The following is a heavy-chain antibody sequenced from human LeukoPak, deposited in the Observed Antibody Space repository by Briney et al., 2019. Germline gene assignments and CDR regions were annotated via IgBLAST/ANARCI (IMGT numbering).Heavy chain of an antibody. V-gene: IGHV4-34*01. J-gene: IGHJ4*02. Sequence: PSETLSLTCAVYGGSFSGYYWSGIRQPPGKGLEWIGEINHSGSTNYNPSLKSRVTISVDTSKNQFSLKLSSVTAADTAVYYCAREAIYGGSQNDGIDYPGQGTLVTVSS. CDR3: AREAIYGGSQNDGIDY. CDR2: INHSGST. D-gene: IGHD1-26*01. CDR1: GGSFSGYY.